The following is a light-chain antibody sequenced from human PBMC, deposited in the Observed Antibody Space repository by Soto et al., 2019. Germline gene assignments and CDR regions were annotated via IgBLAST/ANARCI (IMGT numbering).Light chain of an antibody. V-gene: IGKV3-11*01. Sequence: EIVLTQSPATLSLSPGERATLSCRASQSVSSYLAWYQQNPGQAPRLLIYDTSNRATGIPARFSGSGSGTDFTLTISSLEPEDFAVYYCQLRSNWPLYTFGQGTKLEIK. J-gene: IGKJ2*01. CDR1: QSVSSY. CDR2: DTS. CDR3: QLRSNWPLYT.